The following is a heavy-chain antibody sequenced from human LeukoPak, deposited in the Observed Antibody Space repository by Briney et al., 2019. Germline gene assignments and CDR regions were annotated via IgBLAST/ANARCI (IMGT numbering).Heavy chain of an antibody. D-gene: IGHD2-15*01. CDR2: ISAYNGNT. Sequence: ASVKVSCKASGYTFTSYGISWVRQAPGQGLEWMGWISAYNGNTNYAQKPQGRVTMTTDTSTSTAYMELRSLRSDDTAVYYCARDTPRYCSGGSCYLVGYFDYWGQGTLVTVSS. CDR1: GYTFTSYG. J-gene: IGHJ4*02. V-gene: IGHV1-18*01. CDR3: ARDTPRYCSGGSCYLVGYFDY.